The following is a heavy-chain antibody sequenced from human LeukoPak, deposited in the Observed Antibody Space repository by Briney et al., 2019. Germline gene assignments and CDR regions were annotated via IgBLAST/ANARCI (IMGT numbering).Heavy chain of an antibody. Sequence: GGSLRLSCAASGFTFSSYAMSWVRQAPGKGLEWVSVIYSGGTTNYADSVKGRFTISRDNSKNTLFLQMNSLRAEDTAVYYCARGGYSSSWYHFDYWGQGTLVTVSS. J-gene: IGHJ4*02. CDR3: ARGGYSSSWYHFDY. D-gene: IGHD6-13*01. CDR1: GFTFSSYA. V-gene: IGHV3-53*01. CDR2: IYSGGTT.